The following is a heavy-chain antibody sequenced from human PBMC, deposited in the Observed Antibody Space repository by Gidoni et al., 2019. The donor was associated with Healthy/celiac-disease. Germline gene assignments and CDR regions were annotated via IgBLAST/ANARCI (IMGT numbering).Heavy chain of an antibody. J-gene: IGHJ6*02. CDR2: TIPIVGTA. V-gene: IGHV1-69*06. Sequence: QVQLVQYGAEVNKPRSSVKVSCKAPGGSFSSYALSCVRQAPGQWLEWMGGTIPIVGTANYAQKFQGRVTITADKSTSTAYMELSSLRSEDAAVYYCARTRVHYGSGSYYNVRPPKYGMDVWGQGTTVTVSS. CDR3: ARTRVHYGSGSYYNVRPPKYGMDV. D-gene: IGHD3-10*01. CDR1: GGSFSSYA.